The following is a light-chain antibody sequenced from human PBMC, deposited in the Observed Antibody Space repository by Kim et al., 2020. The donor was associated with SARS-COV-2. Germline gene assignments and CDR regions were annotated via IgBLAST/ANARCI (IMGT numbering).Light chain of an antibody. Sequence: SYELTQSPSVSVSPGQTASITCSGDELGDKYACWYQQKPGQSPELVIYQDTKRPSGIPERFSGSNSGNTATLTISGTQAVDEADYYCQAWDSSTAVFGTGTKVTVL. V-gene: IGLV3-1*01. J-gene: IGLJ1*01. CDR2: QDT. CDR3: QAWDSSTAV. CDR1: ELGDKY.